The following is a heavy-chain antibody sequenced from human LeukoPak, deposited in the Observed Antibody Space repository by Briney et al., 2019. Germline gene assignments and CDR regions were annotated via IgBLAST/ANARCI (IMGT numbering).Heavy chain of an antibody. Sequence: SETLSLTCTVSGGSISSGSYYWSWIRQPAGKGLEWIGRIYTSGSTNYNPSLKSRVTISVDTSKNQFSLKLSSVTAADTAVYYCARVIGYDSSGYYHMDAFDIWGQGTMVTVSS. J-gene: IGHJ3*02. D-gene: IGHD3-22*01. CDR1: GGSISSGSYY. CDR3: ARVIGYDSSGYYHMDAFDI. V-gene: IGHV4-61*02. CDR2: IYTSGST.